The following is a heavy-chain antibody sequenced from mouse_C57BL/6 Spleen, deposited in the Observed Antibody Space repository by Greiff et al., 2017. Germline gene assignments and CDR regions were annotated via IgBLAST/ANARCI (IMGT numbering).Heavy chain of an antibody. CDR2: INPNNGGT. Sequence: VQLQQSGPELVKPGASVKISCKASGYTFTDYYMNWVKQSHGKSLEWIGDINPNNGGTSYNQKFKGKATLTVDKSSSTAYMELRSLTSEDSAVXYCARVFDYWGQGTTLTVSS. J-gene: IGHJ2*01. CDR1: GYTFTDYY. CDR3: ARVFDY. V-gene: IGHV1-26*01.